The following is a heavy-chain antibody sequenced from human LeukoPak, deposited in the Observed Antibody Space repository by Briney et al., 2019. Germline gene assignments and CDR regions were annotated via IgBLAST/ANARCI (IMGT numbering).Heavy chain of an antibody. CDR1: GGTFSSYA. CDR3: ARESTSITMVRGVNDYYYMDV. CDR2: IIPIFGTA. D-gene: IGHD3-10*01. V-gene: IGHV1-69*13. J-gene: IGHJ6*03. Sequence: SVKVSCKASGGTFSSYAISWVRQAPGQGLEWMGGIIPIFGTANYAQKFQGRVTITADESTSTAYMELSSLRSEDTAVYYCARESTSITMVRGVNDYYYMDVWGKGTTVTVSS.